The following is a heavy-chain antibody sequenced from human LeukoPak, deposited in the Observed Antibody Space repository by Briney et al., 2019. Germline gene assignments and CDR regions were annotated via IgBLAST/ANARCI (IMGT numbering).Heavy chain of an antibody. CDR3: AREYFVVSVDNYHYYYMDV. D-gene: IGHD2-2*01. J-gene: IGHJ6*03. V-gene: IGHV1-18*01. Sequence: ASVKVSCKASGYTFSSYGINWVRQAPGQGLEWVGWVSGSNGNRNYAQKFQGRVTMTIDTSTSTAYMELRSLRSDDTAVYYCAREYFVVSVDNYHYYYMDVWGTGTTVTVSS. CDR2: VSGSNGNR. CDR1: GYTFSSYG.